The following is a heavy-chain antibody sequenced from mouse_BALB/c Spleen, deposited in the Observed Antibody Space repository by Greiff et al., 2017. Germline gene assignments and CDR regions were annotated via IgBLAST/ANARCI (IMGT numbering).Heavy chain of an antibody. V-gene: IGHV3-2*02. J-gene: IGHJ4*01. Sequence: EVKLMESGPGLVKPSQSLSLTCTVTGYSITSDYAWNWIRQFPGNKLEWMGYISYSGSTSYNPSLKSRISITRDTSKNQFFLQLNSVTTEDTATYYCARRGGYNAMDYWGQGTSVTVSS. CDR1: GYSITSDYA. CDR3: ARRGGYNAMDY. CDR2: ISYSGST. D-gene: IGHD1-1*02.